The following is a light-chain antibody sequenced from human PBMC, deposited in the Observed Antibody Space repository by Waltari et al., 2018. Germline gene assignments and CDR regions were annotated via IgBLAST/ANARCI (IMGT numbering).Light chain of an antibody. CDR1: QSLLHTNGYNY. V-gene: IGKV2-28*01. CDR2: LGS. Sequence: DIVLTQSPLSLPVTPGEPAPNSCRSSQSLLHTNGYNYLDWYLQKPGQSPQLLIYLGSNRASGVPDRFSGSGSGTDFTLEISRVEAEDVGIYYCMQPAQTPQTFGQGTKVEIK. CDR3: MQPAQTPQT. J-gene: IGKJ1*01.